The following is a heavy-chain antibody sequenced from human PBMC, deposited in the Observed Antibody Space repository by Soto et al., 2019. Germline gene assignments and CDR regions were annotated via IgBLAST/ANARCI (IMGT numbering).Heavy chain of an antibody. CDR2: VIPIFGTA. CDR3: ARGYDSLNWFDP. J-gene: IGHJ5*02. D-gene: IGHD3-3*01. Sequence: SVKVSCKASGGTFSSYAISWVRQAPGQGLEWMGGVIPIFGTANYAQKFQGRVTITADKSTSTAYMEPSSLRSEDTAVYYCARGYDSLNWFDPWGQGTLVTVSS. V-gene: IGHV1-69*06. CDR1: GGTFSSYA.